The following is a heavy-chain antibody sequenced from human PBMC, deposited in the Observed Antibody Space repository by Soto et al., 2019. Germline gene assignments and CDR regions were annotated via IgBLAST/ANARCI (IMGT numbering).Heavy chain of an antibody. CDR3: ARHSLATQPGDY. Sequence: GESLKISCKASGYSFSTYWIAWVRQRPGKGLDWMGIIYPGDSDTRYSPSFQGQVTISVDNSVDTAYLEWTTLRASDSAMYYCARHSLATQPGDYWGQGTRVTVSS. CDR1: GYSFSTYW. D-gene: IGHD5-12*01. V-gene: IGHV5-51*01. CDR2: IYPGDSDT. J-gene: IGHJ4*02.